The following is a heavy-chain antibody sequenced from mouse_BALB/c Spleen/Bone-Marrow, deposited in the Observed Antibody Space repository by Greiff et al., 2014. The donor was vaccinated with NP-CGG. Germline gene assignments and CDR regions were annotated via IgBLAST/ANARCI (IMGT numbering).Heavy chain of an antibody. J-gene: IGHJ2*01. CDR3: YRYLYGYTATFDY. V-gene: IGHV14-3*02. Sequence: EVQLQQSGAELVKPGASVKFSCTASGFNFKDTYMTWVNQRPEKGLEWMGRIDLANGNTKYDPKFQGKASITTDTSYNTTYLQLSSLTSENTDDYSCYRYLYGYTATFDYWGQGTTLTVSS. CDR2: IDLANGNT. D-gene: IGHD1-2*01. CDR1: GFNFKDTY.